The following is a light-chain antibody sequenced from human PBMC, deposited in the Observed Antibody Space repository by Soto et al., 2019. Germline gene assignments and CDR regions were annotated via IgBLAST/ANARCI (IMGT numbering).Light chain of an antibody. CDR3: QAWDSSTVG. V-gene: IGLV3-1*01. Sequence: SYELTQPPSVSVSPGQTASITCSGDKLGDKYACWYQQKPGQSPVLVIYQDSKRPSGIPERFSGSNSGNTATLTISGTQAMDEADYYCQAWDSSTVGFGGGTQLTV. CDR1: KLGDKY. CDR2: QDS. J-gene: IGLJ2*01.